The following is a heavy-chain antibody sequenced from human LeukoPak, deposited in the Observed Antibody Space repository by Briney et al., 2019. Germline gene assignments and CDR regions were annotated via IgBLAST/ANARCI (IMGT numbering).Heavy chain of an antibody. CDR1: GGSFSGYY. CDR2: INHSGST. Sequence: SETLSLTCAVYGGSFSGYYWSWIRQPPGKGLEWIGEINHSGSTNYNPSLKSRVTISVDTSKNQFSLKLSSVTAADTAVYYCARGPRVVGVAATPDWFDPWGEGTLVTVFS. D-gene: IGHD2-15*01. CDR3: ARGPRVVGVAATPDWFDP. V-gene: IGHV4-34*01. J-gene: IGHJ5*02.